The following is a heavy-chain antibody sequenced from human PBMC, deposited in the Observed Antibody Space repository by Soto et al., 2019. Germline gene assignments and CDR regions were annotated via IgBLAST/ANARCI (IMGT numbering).Heavy chain of an antibody. CDR2: VGTAGDT. CDR1: GFTFSSYD. CDR3: ARGEGPLLYYYGMDV. Sequence: GGSLRLSCAASGFTFSSYDVHWVRQATGKSLEWVSAVGTAGDTYYPGSVKGRFTISRENAKNSLYLQMNSLRAEDTAVYYCARGEGPLLYYYGMDVWGQGTTVTVSS. J-gene: IGHJ6*02. V-gene: IGHV3-13*01.